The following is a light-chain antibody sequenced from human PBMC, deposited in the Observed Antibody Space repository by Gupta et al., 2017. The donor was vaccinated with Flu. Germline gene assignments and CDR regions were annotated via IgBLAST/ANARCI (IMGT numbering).Light chain of an antibody. CDR2: GAS. Sequence: DIEMTQSPATLSVSPGERAILSCRASQSVSYNLAWFQQKPGKGPRLLIYGASSSARGLPDRFSGSGSGTEFTLSISSLQSEDVAAYYCQKDNKSPRTFGQGTKVEVK. CDR1: QSVSYN. CDR3: QKDNKSPRT. J-gene: IGKJ1*01. V-gene: IGKV3-15*01.